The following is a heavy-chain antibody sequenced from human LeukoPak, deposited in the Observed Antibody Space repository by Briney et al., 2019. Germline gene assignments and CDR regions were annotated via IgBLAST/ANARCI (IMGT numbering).Heavy chain of an antibody. CDR3: ARLYYDSSGT. V-gene: IGHV4-34*01. CDR2: INHSGST. CDR1: GGSFSGYY. J-gene: IGHJ5*02. Sequence: PSETLSLTCAVYGGSFSGYYWSWIRQPPGKGLEWIGEINHSGSTNYNPSLKSRVTISVDTSKDQFSLKLSSVTAADTAVYYCARLYYDSSGTWGQGTLVTVSS. D-gene: IGHD3-22*01.